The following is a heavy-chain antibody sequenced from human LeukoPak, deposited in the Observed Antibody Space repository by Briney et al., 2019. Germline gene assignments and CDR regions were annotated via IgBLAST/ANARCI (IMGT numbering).Heavy chain of an antibody. D-gene: IGHD2-2*01. CDR3: AGYCSSTSCYDSGY. J-gene: IGHJ4*02. CDR1: GGTFSSYA. Sequence: SVKVSCKASGGTFSSYAISWVRQAPGQGLEWMGGIIPIFGTANYAQKFQGRVTLTADESTSTAYMELSSLRSEDTAVYYCAGYCSSTSCYDSGYWGQGTLVTVSS. CDR2: IIPIFGTA. V-gene: IGHV1-69*13.